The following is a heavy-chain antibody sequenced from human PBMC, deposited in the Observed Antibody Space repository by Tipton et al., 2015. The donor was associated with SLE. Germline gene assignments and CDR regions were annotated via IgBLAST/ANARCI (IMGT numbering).Heavy chain of an antibody. CDR1: GYSISSGYY. Sequence: TLSLTCTVSGYSISSGYYWGWIRQPPGKGLEWIGTIFHSGSTYYNPSLKSRVTISVDTSKNRFSLKLSSVTAADTAVYYCARAEYTTSSDADYWGQGTLVTVSS. CDR3: ARAEYTTSSDADY. V-gene: IGHV4-38-2*02. D-gene: IGHD6-6*01. J-gene: IGHJ4*02. CDR2: IFHSGST.